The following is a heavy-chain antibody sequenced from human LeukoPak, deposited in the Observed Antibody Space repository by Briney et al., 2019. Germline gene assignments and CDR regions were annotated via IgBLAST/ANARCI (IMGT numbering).Heavy chain of an antibody. V-gene: IGHV3-23*01. J-gene: IGHJ4*02. Sequence: GGSLRLSCAASGFTFSTCDMHWVRQAPGKGLEWVSAISGDGTRTYYADSVKGRFTISRDNSKNTLYLEMSSLRVEDTAIYYCAKWPEGAMDYFDYWGQGTLVTVSS. CDR3: AKWPEGAMDYFDY. CDR1: GFTFSTCD. D-gene: IGHD3-16*01. CDR2: ISGDGTRT.